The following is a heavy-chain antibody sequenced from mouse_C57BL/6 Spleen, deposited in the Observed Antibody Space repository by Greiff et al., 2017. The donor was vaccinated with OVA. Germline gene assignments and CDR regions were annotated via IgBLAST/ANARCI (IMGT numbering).Heavy chain of an antibody. CDR2: IDPENGDT. V-gene: IGHV14-4*01. J-gene: IGHJ2*01. CDR3: TTDDGYSDY. D-gene: IGHD2-3*01. Sequence: VQLQQSGAELVRPGASVKLSCTASGFNIKDDYMHWVKQRPEQGLEWIGLIDPENGDTEYASKFQGKATITADTSSNTAYLQLSSLTSEDTAVYYCTTDDGYSDYWGQGTTLTVSS. CDR1: GFNIKDDY.